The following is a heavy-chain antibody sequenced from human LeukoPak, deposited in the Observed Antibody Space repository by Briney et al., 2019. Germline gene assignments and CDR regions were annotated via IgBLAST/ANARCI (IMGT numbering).Heavy chain of an antibody. J-gene: IGHJ3*01. CDR3: ASPIGEYYYDCSGPNDAFGV. D-gene: IGHD3-22*01. CDR1: GGSFSGYY. Sequence: SETLSLTCAVYGGSFSGYYWSWIRQPPGKGLEWIGEINHSGSTNYNPSLKSRVTISVDTSKNQFSQKLSSVTAADPAVYYCASPIGEYYYDCSGPNDAFGVWG. CDR2: INHSGST. V-gene: IGHV4-34*01.